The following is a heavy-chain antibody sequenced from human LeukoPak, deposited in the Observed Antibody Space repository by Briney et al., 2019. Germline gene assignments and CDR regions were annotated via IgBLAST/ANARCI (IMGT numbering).Heavy chain of an antibody. J-gene: IGHJ4*02. V-gene: IGHV3-11*04. CDR1: GFTFGDYY. Sequence: GGSLRLSCAASGFTFGDYYMSWIRQAPGKGLECVSSISPTGSHIFYADSVEGRFTISRDNAKNSLYLQMNSLRAEDTALYYCARTYYTNDYFFDFWGQGTLVSVSS. CDR2: ISPTGSHI. D-gene: IGHD4-11*01. CDR3: ARTYYTNDYFFDF.